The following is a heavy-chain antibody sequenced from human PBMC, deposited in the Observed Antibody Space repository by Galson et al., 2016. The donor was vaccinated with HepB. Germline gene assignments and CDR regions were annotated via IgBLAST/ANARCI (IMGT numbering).Heavy chain of an antibody. CDR3: AKGLSSGLRAPFDI. CDR1: GFTLRSYA. Sequence: SLRLSCATSGFTLRSYAISWVRQAPGKGLEWVSGISGSGASTYYAESVKGRFTISRDNSKNTVHLQMNNLRAEDTALYYCAKGLSSGLRAPFDIWGQGTMISVSS. J-gene: IGHJ3*02. D-gene: IGHD3-22*01. CDR2: ISGSGAST. V-gene: IGHV3-23*01.